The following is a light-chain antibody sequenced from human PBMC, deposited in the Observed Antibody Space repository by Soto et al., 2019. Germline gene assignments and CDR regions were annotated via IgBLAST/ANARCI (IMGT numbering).Light chain of an antibody. V-gene: IGKV3D-15*01. CDR2: GAS. J-gene: IGKJ1*01. CDR1: QSVSRD. Sequence: EIVMKQAPATLSVSTGERASLSCRVRQSVSRDLAWYHQKPGQAPRLLIYGASTRATGIPAKFSGSGSGTESPLTINRLQSEDFAVYYCQQYNNWPRTFGQGTKVEIK. CDR3: QQYNNWPRT.